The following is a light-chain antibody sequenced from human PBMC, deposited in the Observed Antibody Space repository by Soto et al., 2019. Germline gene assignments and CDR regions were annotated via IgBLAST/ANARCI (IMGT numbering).Light chain of an antibody. CDR3: QQFGASPYT. CDR2: AAS. V-gene: IGKV3-20*01. J-gene: IGKJ2*01. CDR1: QSIRSNY. Sequence: EIVLTQSPGTLSLSPGERATLSCRASQSIRSNYLAWYQQKPGQAPRLIVYAASTRATGIHDRFSGSGSGTDFTLTITRPEPEDLAVYYCQQFGASPYTFGQGTKLEI.